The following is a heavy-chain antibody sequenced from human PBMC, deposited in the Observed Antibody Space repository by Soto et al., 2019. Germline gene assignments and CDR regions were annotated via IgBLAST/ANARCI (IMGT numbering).Heavy chain of an antibody. Sequence: QVQLVPSGAEVKKPGASVKVSCKASGYTFTSYGISWVRQAPGQGLEWMGWISAYNGNTNYAQKLQGSVTMTTHTATSTAYMELRSLRSYDTAVYYFARDSPAVDYWGQGTLVTVSS. CDR1: GYTFTSYG. CDR3: ARDSPAVDY. CDR2: ISAYNGNT. V-gene: IGHV1-18*01. J-gene: IGHJ4*02.